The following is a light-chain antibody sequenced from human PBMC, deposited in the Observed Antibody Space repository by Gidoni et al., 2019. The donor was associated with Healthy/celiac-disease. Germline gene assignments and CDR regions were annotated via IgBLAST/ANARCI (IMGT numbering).Light chain of an antibody. Sequence: DIPMTQYPSTLSASVGDRVTITCRASQSISSWLAWYQQKPGKAPKLLIYKASSLESGVPSRFSGSGSGTEFTLTISSLQPDDFATYYCQQYNSYSGLTFXGXTKVEIK. J-gene: IGKJ4*01. V-gene: IGKV1-5*03. CDR3: QQYNSYSGLT. CDR2: KAS. CDR1: QSISSW.